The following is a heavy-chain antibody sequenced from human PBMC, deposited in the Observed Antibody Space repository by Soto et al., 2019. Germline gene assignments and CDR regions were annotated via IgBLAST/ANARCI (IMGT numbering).Heavy chain of an antibody. CDR2: VIPIFGTA. Sequence: ASVKVSCKASGGTFRSYAISWVRPAPGQGLEWMGGVIPIFGTANYAQKFQGRVTITADESTSTAYMELSSLRSEDTAVYYCAASVRSNWFDPWGQGTLVTVSS. CDR3: AASVRSNWFDP. CDR1: GGTFRSYA. D-gene: IGHD6-6*01. V-gene: IGHV1-69*13. J-gene: IGHJ5*02.